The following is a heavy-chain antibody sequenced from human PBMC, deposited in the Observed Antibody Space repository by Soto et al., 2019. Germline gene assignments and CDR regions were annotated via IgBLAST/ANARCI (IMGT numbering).Heavy chain of an antibody. CDR1: GASISVHSYY. D-gene: IGHD2-21*01. CDR2: SYYSGTT. V-gene: IGHV4-39*01. J-gene: IGHJ5*02. CDR3: TRRDDWNDNYFDP. Sequence: QLQLQEAGPGLVTPSQALSLTCTVSGASISVHSYYWTWIRQPPGKGLEWIGSSYYSGTTYFNPSLQSRATISVDTSKNQFSLRLTSVTAADTAIYYCTRRDDWNDNYFDPWGPGALVTVSS.